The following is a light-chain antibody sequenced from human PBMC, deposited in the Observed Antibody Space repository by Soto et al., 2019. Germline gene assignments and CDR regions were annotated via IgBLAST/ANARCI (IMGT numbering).Light chain of an antibody. V-gene: IGKV3D-15*01. CDR2: RAS. Sequence: EIVLTQSPGTLSLSPGERATLSCRAIQTVNNNYVAWYQQKPGQAPRLLIFRASNKATGIPDRFSGSGSGTEFTLTISSLQSEDFGVYYCQQYNNWPPITFGQGTRLEIK. CDR3: QQYNNWPPIT. J-gene: IGKJ5*01. CDR1: QTVNNN.